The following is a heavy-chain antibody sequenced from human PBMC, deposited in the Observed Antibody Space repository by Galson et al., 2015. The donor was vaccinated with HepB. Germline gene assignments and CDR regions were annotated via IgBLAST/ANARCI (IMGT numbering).Heavy chain of an antibody. V-gene: IGHV3-30*18. Sequence: SLRLSCAASGFTFSSYGMHWVRQAPGKGLEWVAVISYDGSNKYYADSVKGRFTISRDNSKNTLYLQMNSLRAEDTAVYYCAKDGTMVRGTFDYWGQGTLVTVSS. CDR1: GFTFSSYG. CDR3: AKDGTMVRGTFDY. D-gene: IGHD3-10*01. CDR2: ISYDGSNK. J-gene: IGHJ4*02.